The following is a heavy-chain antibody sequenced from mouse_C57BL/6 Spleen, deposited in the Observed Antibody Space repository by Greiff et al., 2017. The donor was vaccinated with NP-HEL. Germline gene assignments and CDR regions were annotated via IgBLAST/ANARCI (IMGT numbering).Heavy chain of an antibody. CDR1: GFTFTDYY. V-gene: IGHV7-3*01. CDR2: IRNKANGYTT. CDR3: ASHMVTTLDY. J-gene: IGHJ2*01. D-gene: IGHD2-2*01. Sequence: EVMLVESGGGLVQPGGSLSLSCAASGFTFTDYYMSWVRQPPGKALEWLGFIRNKANGYTTEYSASVKGRFTISRDNSQSILYLQMNALRAEDSATYYCASHMVTTLDYWGQGTTLTVSS.